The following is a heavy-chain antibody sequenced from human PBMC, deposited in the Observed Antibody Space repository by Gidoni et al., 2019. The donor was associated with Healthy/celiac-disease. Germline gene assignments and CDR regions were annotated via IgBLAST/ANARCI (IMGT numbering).Heavy chain of an antibody. D-gene: IGHD4-17*01. J-gene: IGHJ1*01. CDR3: ARDSTVTTPPEYFQH. Sequence: QVQLVQSGAEVKKPGASVKVSCKASGYTFTGYYMHWVRQAPGQGLEWMGWINPNSGGTNYAQKFQGRVTMTRDTSISTAYMELSRLRSDDTAVYYCARDSTVTTPPEYFQHWGQGTLVTVSS. CDR1: GYTFTGYY. V-gene: IGHV1-2*02. CDR2: INPNSGGT.